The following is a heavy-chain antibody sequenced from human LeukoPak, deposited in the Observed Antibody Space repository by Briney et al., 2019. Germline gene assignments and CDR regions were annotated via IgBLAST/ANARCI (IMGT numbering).Heavy chain of an antibody. V-gene: IGHV3-13*01. D-gene: IGHD1-1*01. Sequence: TGGSLRLSCAASGLTFSSYDMHWVRQPPGAGLEWVSKIGATGDTYYAGSVKGRFTITRENAKKSLYLQMSSLRVGDTAVYFCVLGAYWNDDKNAFHIWGPGTMVTVSS. J-gene: IGHJ3*02. CDR1: GLTFSSYD. CDR3: VLGAYWNDDKNAFHI. CDR2: IGATGDT.